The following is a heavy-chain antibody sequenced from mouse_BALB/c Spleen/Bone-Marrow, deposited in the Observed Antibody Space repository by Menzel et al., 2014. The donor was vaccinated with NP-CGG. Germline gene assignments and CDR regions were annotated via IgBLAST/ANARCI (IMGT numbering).Heavy chain of an antibody. J-gene: IGHJ3*01. CDR1: GFTFSSYT. D-gene: IGHD2-14*01. Sequence: EVKLMESGGGLVQPGGSLKLSCAASGFTFSSYTMSWVRQTPEKRLEWVAYISNGGGSTYYPDTVKGRFTISRDNAKNTLYLQMSSLKSEDTAMYYCAAYYRYDVAFAYWGQGTLVTVSA. CDR3: AAYYRYDVAFAY. V-gene: IGHV5-12-2*01. CDR2: ISNGGGST.